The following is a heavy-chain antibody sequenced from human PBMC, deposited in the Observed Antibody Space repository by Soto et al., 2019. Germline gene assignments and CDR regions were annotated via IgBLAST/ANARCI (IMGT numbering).Heavy chain of an antibody. CDR2: NYPGDSDT. D-gene: IGHD5-18*01. J-gene: IGHJ3*02. Sequence: WEPLKIPRRGTGYSFTSYWHGWVRQIPGKGLEWMGINYPGDSDTRYSPSFQGQVTISDDKSISTAYQQWSSLKASVTAMYYCGYTAMVHRGAFDIWGQGTMVTVSS. CDR3: GYTAMVHRGAFDI. CDR1: GYSFTSYW. V-gene: IGHV5-51*01.